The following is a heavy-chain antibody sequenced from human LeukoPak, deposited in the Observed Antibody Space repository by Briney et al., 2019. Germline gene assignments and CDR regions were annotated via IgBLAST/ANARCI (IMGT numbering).Heavy chain of an antibody. CDR3: ARVGIQLWSALDY. V-gene: IGHV3-74*01. CDR2: INSDGSST. J-gene: IGHJ4*02. Sequence: GGSLRLSCAASGFTFSSYWMHWVRQAPGKGLVWVSRINSDGSSTSYADSVKGRFTISRDNAKNTLYLQMNSLRAEDTAVYCCARVGIQLWSALDYWGRGTLVTVSS. D-gene: IGHD5-18*01. CDR1: GFTFSSYW.